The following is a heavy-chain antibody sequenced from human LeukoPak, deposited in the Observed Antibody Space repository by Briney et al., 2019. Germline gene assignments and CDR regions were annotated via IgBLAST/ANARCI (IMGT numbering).Heavy chain of an antibody. CDR3: ARDLYYDSSGYGY. CDR1: GGTFSSYA. D-gene: IGHD3-22*01. V-gene: IGHV1-69*05. CDR2: IIPIFGTG. Sequence: SVKVSCKASGGTFSSYAISWVRQAPGQGLEWMGGIIPIFGTGNYAQKFQGRVTITTDESTSKAYMELSSLRSEDTAVYYCARDLYYDSSGYGYWGQGTLVTVSS. J-gene: IGHJ4*02.